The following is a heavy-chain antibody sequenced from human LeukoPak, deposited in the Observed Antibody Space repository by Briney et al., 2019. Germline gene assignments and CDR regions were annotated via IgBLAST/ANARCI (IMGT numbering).Heavy chain of an antibody. D-gene: IGHD2-15*01. CDR2: ISWNSGSI. CDR3: GKRIGYCGGGSCSGVAFDY. Sequence: GGSLRLSCAASGFTFDDYAMHWVRQAPGKGREWVSGISWNSGSIGYADSVKGGFNISRDNAKNSLYMQVNSLRAEDIASYYCGKRIGYCGGGSCSGVAFDYWGQGTMVTVSS. CDR1: GFTFDDYA. V-gene: IGHV3-9*03. J-gene: IGHJ3*01.